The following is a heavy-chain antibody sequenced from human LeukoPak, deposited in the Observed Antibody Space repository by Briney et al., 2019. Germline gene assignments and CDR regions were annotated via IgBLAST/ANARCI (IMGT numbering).Heavy chain of an antibody. V-gene: IGHV1-3*01. J-gene: IGHJ4*02. CDR1: GYTFTDYT. Sequence: ASVNVSCKASGYTFTDYTMHWLRQAPGQRLDWMGWINGGSGNTKYSPEFQGRVTITRDTSASTAYMELSSLRSEDTTVYYCANPRYDSSGYYYVDWGQGTLVTVSS. CDR2: INGGSGNT. D-gene: IGHD3-22*01. CDR3: ANPRYDSSGYYYVD.